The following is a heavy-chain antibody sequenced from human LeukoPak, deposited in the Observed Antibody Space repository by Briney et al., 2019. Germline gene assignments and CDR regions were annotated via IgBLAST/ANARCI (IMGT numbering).Heavy chain of an antibody. V-gene: IGHV4-59*01. D-gene: IGHD1-26*01. CDR1: GGSISSYY. Sequence: SETLSLTCTVSGGSISSYYWSWIRQPPGKGLEGIGYIYYSGSTNYNPSLKSRVTISVDTSKNQFSLKLNTVTPAGTAVYYCARGSIVGATFDYFDYWGQGTLVTVSS. CDR2: IYYSGST. J-gene: IGHJ4*02. CDR3: ARGSIVGATFDYFDY.